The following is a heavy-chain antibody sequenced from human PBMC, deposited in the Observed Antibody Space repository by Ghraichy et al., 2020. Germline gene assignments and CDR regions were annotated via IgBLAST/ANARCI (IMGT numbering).Heavy chain of an antibody. J-gene: IGHJ4*02. V-gene: IGHV3-48*02. Sequence: GGSLRLSCAASGFTFSSYSMNWVRQAPGKGLEWVSYISSSSSTIYYADSVKGRFTISRDNAKNSLYLQMNSLRDEDTAVYYWARDNYDFWSGESFDYWGQGTLVTVSS. CDR1: GFTFSSYS. CDR3: ARDNYDFWSGESFDY. CDR2: ISSSSSTI. D-gene: IGHD3-3*01.